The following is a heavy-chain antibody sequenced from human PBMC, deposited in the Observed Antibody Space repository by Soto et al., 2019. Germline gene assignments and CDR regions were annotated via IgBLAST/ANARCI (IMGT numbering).Heavy chain of an antibody. V-gene: IGHV1-24*01. Sequence: GASVKVSCKVSGYTLTELSMHWVRQAPGKGLEWMGGFDPEDGETIYAQKFQGRVTMTEDTSTDTAYMELSSLRSEDTAVCYCATGTSGSIAARLFYYYYGMDVWGQGTTVTVSS. CDR3: ATGTSGSIAARLFYYYYGMDV. CDR2: FDPEDGET. J-gene: IGHJ6*02. D-gene: IGHD6-6*01. CDR1: GYTLTELS.